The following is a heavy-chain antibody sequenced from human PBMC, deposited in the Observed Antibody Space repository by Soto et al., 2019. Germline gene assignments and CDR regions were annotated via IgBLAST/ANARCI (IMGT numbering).Heavy chain of an antibody. CDR2: INRDSTVI. J-gene: IGHJ4*02. V-gene: IGHV3-48*01. CDR3: LNGDYY. CDR1: GFTFSNHY. D-gene: IGHD3-16*01. Sequence: EEQLVESGGGLVQPGGSLRLSCAASGFTFSNHYMNWVRQTPGKGLEWVSSINRDSTVIYYADSVKGRFTISRDNARNSLSLQMNSLRAEYSAVYYFLNGDYYVGPGTLVTVSS.